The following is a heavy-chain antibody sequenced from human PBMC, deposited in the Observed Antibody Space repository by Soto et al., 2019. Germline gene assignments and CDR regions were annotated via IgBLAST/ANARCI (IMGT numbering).Heavy chain of an antibody. J-gene: IGHJ4*02. CDR3: AISQDRGGRTTFIY. V-gene: IGHV3-9*01. Sequence: PGGSQRLSYRASEFQLVYHAVRWGRPAQEKGLEWVSGINWKSDIGYADSVKGRFTISRDNAENSLYLQMNSLRAEDTALYYCAISQDRGGRTTFIYWGQGTQVTVSS. CDR1: EFQLVYHA. CDR2: INWKSDI. D-gene: IGHD3-16*01.